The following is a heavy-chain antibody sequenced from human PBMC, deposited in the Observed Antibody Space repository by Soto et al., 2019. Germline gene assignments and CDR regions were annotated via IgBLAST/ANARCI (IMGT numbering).Heavy chain of an antibody. CDR1: GFTFSSYA. V-gene: IGHV3-21*05. CDR2: ISTGSGYT. J-gene: IGHJ6*02. CDR3: ARAPRGALPWYGLDV. Sequence: PGGSLRLSCAASGFTFSSYAMNWVRQAPGKGLEWVSYISTGSGYTNYADSVRGRFTISRDNAKNSLHLQMNSLRAEDTAVYSCARAPRGALPWYGLDVWGQGTTVTVSS.